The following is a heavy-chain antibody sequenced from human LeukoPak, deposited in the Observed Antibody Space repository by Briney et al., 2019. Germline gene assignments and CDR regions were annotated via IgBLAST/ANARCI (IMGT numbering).Heavy chain of an antibody. V-gene: IGHV5-51*01. CDR3: ARGGYCSSTSCSPTLDY. J-gene: IGHJ4*02. CDR2: IYPGDSDT. D-gene: IGHD2-2*01. Sequence: GESLQISCKGSGYSFTSYWIGWVRQMPGKGLEWMGIIYPGDSDTRYSPSFQGQVTISADKSISTAYLQWSSLKASDTAMYYCARGGYCSSTSCSPTLDYWGQGTLVTVSS. CDR1: GYSFTSYW.